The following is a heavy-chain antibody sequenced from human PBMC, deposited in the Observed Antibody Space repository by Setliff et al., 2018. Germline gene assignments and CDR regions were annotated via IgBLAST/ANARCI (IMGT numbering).Heavy chain of an antibody. J-gene: IGHJ3*02. Sequence: LSLTCTVSGCSISSGGYYWSWIRQHPGKGLEWIGYIYYSGSTYYNPSLKSRVTISVDTSKNQFSLKLSSVTAADTAVYYCARDPLTTTVRHAFDIWGQGTMVTVSS. CDR3: ARDPLTTTVRHAFDI. D-gene: IGHD4-4*01. CDR2: IYYSGST. V-gene: IGHV4-31*03. CDR1: GCSISSGGYY.